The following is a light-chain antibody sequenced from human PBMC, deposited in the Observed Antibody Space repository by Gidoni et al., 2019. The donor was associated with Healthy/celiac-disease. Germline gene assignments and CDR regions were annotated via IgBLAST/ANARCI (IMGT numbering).Light chain of an antibody. V-gene: IGKV3-11*01. CDR1: QSVSSY. J-gene: IGKJ4*01. CDR2: DAS. Sequence: VSPHSSATLSLSPAERATLSCRASQSVSSYLAWYQQKPGQATRHLIYDASNRATGVPARCSGSRSGTDFTLTISSLEPEDFAVYYCQQRSNWHPLTFGGGTKVEIK. CDR3: QQRSNWHPLT.